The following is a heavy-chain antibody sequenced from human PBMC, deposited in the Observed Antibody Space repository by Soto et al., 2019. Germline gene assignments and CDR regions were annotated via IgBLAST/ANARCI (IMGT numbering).Heavy chain of an antibody. D-gene: IGHD6-19*01. CDR3: AKDITVAGTYSFDY. CDR1: GFSFDDYA. V-gene: IGHV3-9*01. J-gene: IGHJ4*02. Sequence: PGGCLRLSCAASGFSFDDYAMHWVRQAPGKGLEWVSGISWNSGTKGYADSVKGRFTISRDNAKNSLYLQMNSLRAEDTALYYCAKDITVAGTYSFDYWGQGTLVTVSS. CDR2: ISWNSGTK.